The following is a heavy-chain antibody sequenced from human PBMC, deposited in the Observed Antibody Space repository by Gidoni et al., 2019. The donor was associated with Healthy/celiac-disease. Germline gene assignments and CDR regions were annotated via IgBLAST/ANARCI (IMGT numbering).Heavy chain of an antibody. CDR1: GFTFSNAW. D-gene: IGHD3-22*01. CDR2: IKSKTDGGTT. J-gene: IGHJ4*02. Sequence: EVQLVESGGGLVKPGGSLRLSCAASGFTFSNAWMSWVRQAPGKGLEWVGRIKSKTDGGTTDYAAPVKGRFTISRDDSKNTLYLQMNSLKTEDTAVYYCTTDIFPMIVDYDRYWGQGTLVTVSS. CDR3: TTDIFPMIVDYDRY. V-gene: IGHV3-15*01.